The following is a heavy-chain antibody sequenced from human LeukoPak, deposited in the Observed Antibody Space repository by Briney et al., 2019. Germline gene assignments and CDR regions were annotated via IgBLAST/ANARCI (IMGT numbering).Heavy chain of an antibody. CDR1: EFTFSDYY. CDR2: ISSSASTI. CDR3: ARGPFWSGYYDD. V-gene: IGHV3-11*01. J-gene: IGHJ4*02. D-gene: IGHD3-3*01. Sequence: GGSLRLSCAASEFTFSDYYMSWIRQAPGKGLEWVSYISSSASTIYYADSVKGRFTISRDNAKNSLYLQMNSLRAEDTAIYYCARGPFWSGYYDDWGQGTLVTVSS.